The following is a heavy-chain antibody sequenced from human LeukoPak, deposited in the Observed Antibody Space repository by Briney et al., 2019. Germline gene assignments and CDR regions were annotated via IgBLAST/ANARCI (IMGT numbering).Heavy chain of an antibody. Sequence: SETLSLTCAVYGGSFSGYYWSWIRQPPGKGLEWIGEINHSGSTNYNPSLKSRVTITVDTPKNQFSLKLSSVTAADTAVYYCARGRPEVPLDVWGQGTTVTVSS. CDR1: GGSFSGYY. J-gene: IGHJ6*02. CDR2: INHSGST. CDR3: ARGRPEVPLDV. D-gene: IGHD6-6*01. V-gene: IGHV4-34*01.